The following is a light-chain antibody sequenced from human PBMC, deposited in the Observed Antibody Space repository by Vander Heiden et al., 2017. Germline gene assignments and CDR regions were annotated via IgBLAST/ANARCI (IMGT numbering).Light chain of an antibody. V-gene: IGLV1-36*01. Sequence: QSVLTQPPSVSEAPRQRVTISCSGSSSNIGNNAVNWYQQLPGKAPKLLIYYDDLLPSGVSDRFSGSKSGTSASLAIRGLQSEDEAEYSCAEWDDRLNGSVFGGGTKLTVL. J-gene: IGLJ2*01. CDR2: YDD. CDR1: SSNIGNNA. CDR3: AEWDDRLNGSV.